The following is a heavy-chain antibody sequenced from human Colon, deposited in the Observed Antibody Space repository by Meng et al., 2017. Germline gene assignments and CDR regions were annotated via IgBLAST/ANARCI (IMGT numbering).Heavy chain of an antibody. CDR3: ARDGGLYDSSGYGDY. D-gene: IGHD3-22*01. CDR2: IYYSGST. V-gene: IGHV4-39*07. CDR1: GGSISSSSYY. J-gene: IGHJ4*02. Sequence: SETLSLTCTVSGGSISSSSYYWGWIRQPPGKGLEWIGSIYYSGSTYYNPPLKSRVTISVDTSKNQFSLKLSSVTAADTAVYYCARDGGLYDSSGYGDYWGQGTLVTVSS.